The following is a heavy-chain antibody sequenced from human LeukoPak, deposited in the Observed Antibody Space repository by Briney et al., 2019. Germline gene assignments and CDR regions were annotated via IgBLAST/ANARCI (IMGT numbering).Heavy chain of an antibody. CDR1: GFTVNNNG. J-gene: IGHJ4*02. D-gene: IGHD6-13*01. V-gene: IGHV3-23*05. Sequence: GGSLRLSCAVSGFTVNNNGMTWVRQAPGKGLEWVSSIFASSTRTTYADSVKGRFTISRDNAQNSLYLQMNSLRAEDTAIYYCATSTAAAGTDWGQGTLVTVSS. CDR2: IFASSTRT. CDR3: ATSTAAAGTD.